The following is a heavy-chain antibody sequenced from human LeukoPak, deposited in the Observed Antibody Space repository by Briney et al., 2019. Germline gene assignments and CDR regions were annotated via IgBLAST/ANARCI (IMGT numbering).Heavy chain of an antibody. CDR1: GGSFSSYY. J-gene: IGHJ5*02. V-gene: IGHV4-39*01. D-gene: IGHD3-22*01. CDR2: IYYSGST. Sequence: SETLSLTCAVYGGSFSSYYWGWIRQPPGKGLEWIGSIYYSGSTYYNPSLKSRVTISVDTSKNQFSLKLSSVTAADTAVYYCARHRIYYDSSGYWRYNWFDPWGQGTLVTVSS. CDR3: ARHRIYYDSSGYWRYNWFDP.